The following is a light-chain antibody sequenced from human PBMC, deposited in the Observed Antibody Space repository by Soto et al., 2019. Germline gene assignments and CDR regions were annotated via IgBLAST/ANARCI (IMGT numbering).Light chain of an antibody. J-gene: IGKJ2*01. CDR3: QHYFSYPFA. V-gene: IGKV1-5*03. CDR2: KAS. CDR1: QTVLTW. Sequence: DIQVTQSPAALSASVGDTVTITCRASQTVLTWLAWYQQKPGKAPNLLIYKASRLRDGVPSRFSGSGSGTDFTLTITSLQPDDFASYFCQHYFSYPFAFVQGTKLEI.